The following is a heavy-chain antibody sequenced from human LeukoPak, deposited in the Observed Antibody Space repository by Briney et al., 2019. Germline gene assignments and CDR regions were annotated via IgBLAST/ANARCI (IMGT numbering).Heavy chain of an antibody. D-gene: IGHD5-24*01. J-gene: IGHJ4*02. Sequence: PSQTLSLTCTVSGVSIGSGSYYWHWIRQPAGKGLEWIVRIYTSGSTNYNPSLKSRVTISVDTSKNQFSLKLSSVTAADTAVYYCARFGDGYNFDYWGQGTLVTVSS. CDR1: GVSIGSGSYY. V-gene: IGHV4-61*02. CDR3: ARFGDGYNFDY. CDR2: IYTSGST.